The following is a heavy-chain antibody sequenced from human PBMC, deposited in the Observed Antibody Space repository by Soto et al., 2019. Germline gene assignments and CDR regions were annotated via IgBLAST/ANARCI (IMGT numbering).Heavy chain of an antibody. J-gene: IGHJ4*02. CDR1: GGTFSSYA. CDR3: ARADANWGGLLPYFDY. Sequence: QVQLVQSGAEVKKPGSSVKVSCKASGGTFSSYAISWVRQAPGQGLEWMGGIIPIFGTANYAQKFQGRVTITADESTSKAYMELSSLRSEDTAVYYCARADANWGGLLPYFDYWGQGTLVTVSS. V-gene: IGHV1-69*01. D-gene: IGHD7-27*01. CDR2: IIPIFGTA.